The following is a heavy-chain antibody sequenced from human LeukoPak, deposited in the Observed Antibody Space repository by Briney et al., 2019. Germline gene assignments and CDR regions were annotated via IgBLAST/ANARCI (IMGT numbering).Heavy chain of an antibody. CDR3: ARGAPVPTPYYFDY. Sequence: QPGGSLRLSCAASGFTIISNWRTWVRQVPGKGLEWVAKLSQDGSEKYYVDSVKGRFTISRANAKNSLYLQMHSLRAEDTAVYYCARGAPVPTPYYFDYWGQGTLVTVSS. V-gene: IGHV3-7*01. J-gene: IGHJ4*02. CDR1: GFTIISNW. D-gene: IGHD2-2*01. CDR2: LSQDGSEK.